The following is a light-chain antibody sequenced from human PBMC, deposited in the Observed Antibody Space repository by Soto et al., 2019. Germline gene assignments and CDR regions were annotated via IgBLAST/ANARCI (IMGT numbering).Light chain of an antibody. CDR2: EDT. CDR1: NSDVGSYNL. J-gene: IGLJ1*01. Sequence: QSVLTQPASVSGSPGQSITIPCTGTNSDVGSYNLVSWYQQHPGKAPKLLIYEDTKRPSGVSNRFSGSKSGNTASLTISGLQAEDEADYHCSSYAGSTTHVFGTGTKLTVL. V-gene: IGLV2-23*01. CDR3: SSYAGSTTHV.